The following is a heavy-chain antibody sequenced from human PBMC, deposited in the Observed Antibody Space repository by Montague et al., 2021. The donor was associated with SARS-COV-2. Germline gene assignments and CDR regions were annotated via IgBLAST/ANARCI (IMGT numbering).Heavy chain of an antibody. Sequence: SETLSLTCTVSGGSISSYYWTWIRQPPGKGLESIGYIYHNGSTKYNPSLKSRVTMSVGTSKNQFSLKLSSVSVADTAVYYCARGGGNSADYYNYTMDVWGQGTTVTVFS. D-gene: IGHD4-23*01. J-gene: IGHJ6*02. V-gene: IGHV4-59*01. CDR2: IYHNGST. CDR3: ARGGGNSADYYNYTMDV. CDR1: GGSISSYY.